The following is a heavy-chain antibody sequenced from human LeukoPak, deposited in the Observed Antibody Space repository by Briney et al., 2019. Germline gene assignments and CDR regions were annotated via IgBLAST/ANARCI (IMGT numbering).Heavy chain of an antibody. CDR1: GYTFTSYC. V-gene: IGHV1-46*01. CDR2: INPSGGST. J-gene: IGHJ5*02. Sequence: ASVKVSCKASGYTFTSYCMHWVRQALGQGLEWMGIINPSGGSTSYAQKFQGRVTMTRDTSTSTVYMELSSLRSEDTAVYYCARGIDYDFWSGYSPSAFDPWGQGTLVTVSS. CDR3: ARGIDYDFWSGYSPSAFDP. D-gene: IGHD3-3*01.